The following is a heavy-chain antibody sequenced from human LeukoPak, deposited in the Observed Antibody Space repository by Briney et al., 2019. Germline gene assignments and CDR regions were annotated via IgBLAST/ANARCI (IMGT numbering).Heavy chain of an antibody. D-gene: IGHD1-1*01. J-gene: IGHJ4*02. Sequence: GGSLRLSCAASGFTFSSFGINWVRQAPGKGLEWVSYISSSSSTIYYADSVKGRFTISRDNAKNSLYLQMNSLRAEDTAVYYCVRGIWNGSYYWGQGTLVTVSS. CDR2: ISSSSSTI. CDR1: GFTFSSFG. V-gene: IGHV3-48*01. CDR3: VRGIWNGSYY.